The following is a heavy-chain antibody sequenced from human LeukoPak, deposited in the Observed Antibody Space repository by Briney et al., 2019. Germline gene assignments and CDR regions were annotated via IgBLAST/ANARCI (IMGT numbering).Heavy chain of an antibody. CDR3: ARGIAGAKYSSSWYDY. J-gene: IGHJ4*02. D-gene: IGHD6-13*01. CDR1: GFTFSSYG. Sequence: GGSLRLSCAASGFTFSSYGMHWVRQAPGKGLEWVAVIWYDGSNKYYADSVKGRFTISRDNSKNTLYLQMNSLRAEDTAVYYCARGIAGAKYSSSWYDYWGQGTLVTVSS. V-gene: IGHV3-33*01. CDR2: IWYDGSNK.